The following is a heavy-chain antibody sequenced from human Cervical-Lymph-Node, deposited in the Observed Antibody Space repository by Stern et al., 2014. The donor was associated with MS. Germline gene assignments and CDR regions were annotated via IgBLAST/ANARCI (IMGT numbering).Heavy chain of an antibody. Sequence: QVQLVESGAEVKKPGSSVKVSCKASGGTFSRYAISWGRQAPGQGLEWMGGSIPIFNTAKYAQKFQGRLTITADESTSTAYMELSSLRSEDTAVYYCARDAKNYYDSSGFLYYYYYGMDVWGQGTTVTVSS. CDR3: ARDAKNYYDSSGFLYYYYYGMDV. D-gene: IGHD3-22*01. CDR1: GGTFSRYA. CDR2: SIPIFNTA. J-gene: IGHJ6*02. V-gene: IGHV1-69*01.